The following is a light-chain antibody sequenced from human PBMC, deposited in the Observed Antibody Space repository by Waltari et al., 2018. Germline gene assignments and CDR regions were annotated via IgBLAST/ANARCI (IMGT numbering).Light chain of an antibody. CDR2: GAS. J-gene: IGKJ1*01. Sequence: EIVLTQSPGTLSLSPGERATLSCRASQSVSSSYLAWYQQKPGQAPRLLIYGASSRATDIPDRFSGSGPGTDFTLTISRLEPEDFAVYYCQQYGSSTWTFGQGTKVEIK. V-gene: IGKV3-20*01. CDR3: QQYGSSTWT. CDR1: QSVSSSY.